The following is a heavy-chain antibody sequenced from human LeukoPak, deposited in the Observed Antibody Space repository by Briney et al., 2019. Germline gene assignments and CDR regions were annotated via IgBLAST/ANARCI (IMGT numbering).Heavy chain of an antibody. V-gene: IGHV4-34*01. D-gene: IGHD1-1*01. Sequence: RPSETLSLTCAVYGGSFSGYYWSWIRQPPGKGLEWIGEINHSGSTNYNPSLKSRVTISVDMAKNQFSLKLSSVTAADTAVYYCARIRYNLDYWGQGTLVSVSS. CDR2: INHSGST. J-gene: IGHJ4*02. CDR3: ARIRYNLDY. CDR1: GGSFSGYY.